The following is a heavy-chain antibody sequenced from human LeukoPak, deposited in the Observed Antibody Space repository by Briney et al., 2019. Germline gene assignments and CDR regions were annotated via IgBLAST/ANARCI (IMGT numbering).Heavy chain of an antibody. CDR2: INHSGST. CDR1: GGSFSGYY. V-gene: IGHV4-34*01. D-gene: IGHD6-13*01. Sequence: SETLSLTCAVYGGSFSGYYWSWIRQPPGEGLEWIGEINHSGSTNYNPSLKSRVTISVDTSKNQFSLKLSSVTAADTAVYYCAAAAGTRYFDYWGQGTLVTVSS. J-gene: IGHJ4*02. CDR3: AAAAGTRYFDY.